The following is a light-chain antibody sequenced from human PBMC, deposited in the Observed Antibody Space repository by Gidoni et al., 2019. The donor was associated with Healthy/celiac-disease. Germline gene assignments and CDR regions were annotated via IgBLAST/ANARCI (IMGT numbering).Light chain of an antibody. CDR2: KAS. CDR3: QQYNSYSPRT. CDR1: QSISSW. J-gene: IGKJ2*01. Sequence: DIQMSQSPSTLSASVGDRVTITCRASQSISSWLAWYQQKPGKAPKLLIYKASSLESGVPSRFSGSGSGTEFTLTISRLQPDDFATYYCQQYNSYSPRTFGQGTKLEIK. V-gene: IGKV1-5*03.